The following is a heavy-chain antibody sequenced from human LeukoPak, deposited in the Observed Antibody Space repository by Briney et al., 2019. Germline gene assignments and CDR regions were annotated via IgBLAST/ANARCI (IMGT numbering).Heavy chain of an antibody. V-gene: IGHV3-7*01. D-gene: IGHD6-13*01. CDR1: GFTFSSYW. CDR3: AREWDSSSWYYFDY. Sequence: GGSLRLSCAASGFTFSSYWMSWVRQAPGKGLEWVANIKQDGSEKYYVDSVKGRFTISRDNAKNSLYLQMNSLRAEDTAVYYCAREWDSSSWYYFDYWGQGTLVTVSS. CDR2: IKQDGSEK. J-gene: IGHJ4*02.